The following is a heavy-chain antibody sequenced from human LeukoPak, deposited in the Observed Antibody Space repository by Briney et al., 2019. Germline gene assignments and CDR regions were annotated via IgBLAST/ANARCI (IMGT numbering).Heavy chain of an antibody. D-gene: IGHD3-9*01. J-gene: IGHJ6*02. CDR3: ARGLTADYYYYYGMDV. CDR2: INHSGST. V-gene: IGHV4-34*01. Sequence: SETLSLTCAVYGGSFSGYYWSWIRQPPGKGLEWIGEINHSGSTNYNPSLKSRVTISVDTSKNQSSLKLSSVTAADTAVYYCARGLTADYYYYYGMDVWGQGTTVTVSS. CDR1: GGSFSGYY.